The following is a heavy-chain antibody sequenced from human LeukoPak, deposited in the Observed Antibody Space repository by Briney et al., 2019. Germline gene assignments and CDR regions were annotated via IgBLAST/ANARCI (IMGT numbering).Heavy chain of an antibody. J-gene: IGHJ6*03. Sequence: SETLSLTCAVYGGSFSGYYWSWIRQPPGKGLEWIGEINHSGSTNYNPSLKSRVTISVDTSKNQFSLKLSPVTAADTAVYYCARGRNYDFWSGPTRPYYYYMDVWGKGTTVTVSS. D-gene: IGHD3-3*01. CDR2: INHSGST. CDR1: GGSFSGYY. V-gene: IGHV4-34*01. CDR3: ARGRNYDFWSGPTRPYYYYMDV.